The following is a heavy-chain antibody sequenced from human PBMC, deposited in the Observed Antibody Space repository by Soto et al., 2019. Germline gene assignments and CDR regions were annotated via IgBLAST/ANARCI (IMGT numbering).Heavy chain of an antibody. CDR2: IIPIFGTA. D-gene: IGHD3-3*01. CDR1: GGTFSSYA. V-gene: IGHV1-69*12. Sequence: QVQLVQSGAEVKKPGSSVKVSCKASGGTFSSYAISWVRQAPGQGLEWMGGIIPIFGTANYAQKFQGRVTITADELTSKVYLELSSLRSEDTAVYYGARVYYDLYSFDYWGQGPLVTVSS. CDR3: ARVYYDLYSFDY. J-gene: IGHJ4*02.